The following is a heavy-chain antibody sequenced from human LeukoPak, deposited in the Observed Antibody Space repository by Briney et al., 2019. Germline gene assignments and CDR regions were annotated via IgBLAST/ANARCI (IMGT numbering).Heavy chain of an antibody. V-gene: IGHV4-39*01. CDR1: GGSISSSSYY. CDR2: IYYSGST. Sequence: KPSETLSLTCTVSGGSISSSSYYWGWIRQPPGKGLEWIGSIYYSGSTYYNPSLKSRVTISVDTSKNQFSLKLSSVTAADTAVYYCARYTRYCSSTSCYYRTYYFDYWGQGTLVTVSS. CDR3: ARYTRYCSSTSCYYRTYYFDY. J-gene: IGHJ4*02. D-gene: IGHD2-2*01.